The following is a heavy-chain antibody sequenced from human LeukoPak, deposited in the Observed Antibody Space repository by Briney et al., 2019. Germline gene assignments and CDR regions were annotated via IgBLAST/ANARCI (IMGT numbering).Heavy chain of an antibody. V-gene: IGHV4-59*01. CDR2: IYYSGST. Sequence: SETLSLTCTVSGGSISSYYWSWIRQPPGKGLEWIGYIYYSGSTNYNPSLKSRVTISVDTSKNQLSLKLSSVTAADTAVYYCARARRGYFDYWGQGTLVTVSS. CDR1: GGSISSYY. D-gene: IGHD5-12*01. J-gene: IGHJ4*02. CDR3: ARARRGYFDY.